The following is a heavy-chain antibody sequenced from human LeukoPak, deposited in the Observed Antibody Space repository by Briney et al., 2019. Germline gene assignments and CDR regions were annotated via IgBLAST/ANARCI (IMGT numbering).Heavy chain of an antibody. CDR2: TYYRSKWYN. CDR3: AREDLSSSWYLDLWFGWFDP. J-gene: IGHJ5*02. Sequence: SQTLSLTCAISGDSFSSNSAAWNWIRQSPSRGLEWLLITYYRSKWYNDYAVSVKSRITINPDTSKNQFSLQLNSVTPEDTAVYYCAREDLSSSWYLDLWFGWFDPWGQGTLVTVSS. CDR1: GDSFSSNSAA. D-gene: IGHD6-13*01. V-gene: IGHV6-1*01.